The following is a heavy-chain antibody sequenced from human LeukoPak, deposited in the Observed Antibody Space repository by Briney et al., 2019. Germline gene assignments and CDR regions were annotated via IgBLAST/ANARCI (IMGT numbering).Heavy chain of an antibody. D-gene: IGHD4-17*01. CDR1: GFTFSTYG. CDR3: ARPNNDYGDYTPFDY. Sequence: GGSLRLSCAASGFTFSTYGMSWVRQAPGKGLEWVSAVGSDGINTAYADSVKGRFTISRDNSKNTLYLQLSSLRAEDTAVYYCARPNNDYGDYTPFDYWGQGTLVTVSS. V-gene: IGHV3-23*01. CDR2: VGSDGINT. J-gene: IGHJ4*02.